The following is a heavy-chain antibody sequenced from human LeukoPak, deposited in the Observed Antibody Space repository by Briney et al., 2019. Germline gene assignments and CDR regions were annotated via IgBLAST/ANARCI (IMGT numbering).Heavy chain of an antibody. Sequence: ASVNVSCKASGYTFTSYGISWVRQAPGQGLEWMGWISAYNGNTNYAQKLQGRVTMTTDTSTSTAYMELRSLRSDDTAVYYCARGLVPTYYDFWSGYFPGVYWGQGTLVTVSS. CDR1: GYTFTSYG. CDR2: ISAYNGNT. D-gene: IGHD3-3*01. CDR3: ARGLVPTYYDFWSGYFPGVY. V-gene: IGHV1-18*01. J-gene: IGHJ4*02.